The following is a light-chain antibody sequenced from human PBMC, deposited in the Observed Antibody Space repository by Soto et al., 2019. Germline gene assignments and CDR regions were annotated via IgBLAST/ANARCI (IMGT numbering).Light chain of an antibody. CDR1: SSDFGTYNY. V-gene: IGLV2-14*01. Sequence: QSVLTQPASVSGSPGQSITISYTGTSSDFGTYNYVSWYQQHPGKAPKLMIYEVSNRPSGVSNRFSGFKSGNTASLTISGLQAEDEADYYCSSYTTSSSYVFGTGTKLTVL. CDR2: EVS. CDR3: SSYTTSSSYV. J-gene: IGLJ1*01.